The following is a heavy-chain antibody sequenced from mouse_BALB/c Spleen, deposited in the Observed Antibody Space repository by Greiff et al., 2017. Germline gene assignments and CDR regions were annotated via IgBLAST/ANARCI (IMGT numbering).Heavy chain of an antibody. CDR3: AREETYDGYYGFAY. Sequence: VQLQQSGAELVRPGTSVKVSCKASGYAFTNYLIEWVKQRPGQGLEWIGVINPGSGGTNYNEKFKGKATLTADKSSSTAYMQLSSLTSDDSAVYFCAREETYDGYYGFAYWGQGTLVTVSA. D-gene: IGHD2-3*01. J-gene: IGHJ3*01. CDR1: GYAFTNYL. V-gene: IGHV1-54*01. CDR2: INPGSGGT.